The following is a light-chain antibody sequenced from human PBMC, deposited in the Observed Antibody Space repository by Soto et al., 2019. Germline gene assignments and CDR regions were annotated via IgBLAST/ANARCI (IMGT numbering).Light chain of an antibody. CDR2: GAS. J-gene: IGKJ2*03. CDR1: QSVSSTS. V-gene: IGKV3D-20*01. Sequence: EIVLTQSPATLSLSPGGRVTLSCGASQSVSSTSIAWYQHKPGLAPRLLVYGASRRATGTPDRFSGSGSGTDFTLSISRVEHEDSAVYFRPIYGTSHLYRDGQGTKVDIK. CDR3: PIYGTSHLYR.